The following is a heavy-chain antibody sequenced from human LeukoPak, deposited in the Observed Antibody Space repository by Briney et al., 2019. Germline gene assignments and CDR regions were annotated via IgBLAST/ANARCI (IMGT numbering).Heavy chain of an antibody. CDR2: IYTSGST. Sequence: SETLSPTCSVSGGSISDYYWSWIRQPAGRGLEWVGRIYTSGSTNYNPSLKSRVTMSVDTSKNQFSLNLTSVTAADTAMYYCARDSNGDRAFDMWGQGTMVTVSP. CDR1: GGSISDYY. V-gene: IGHV4-4*07. J-gene: IGHJ3*02. D-gene: IGHD4-17*01. CDR3: ARDSNGDRAFDM.